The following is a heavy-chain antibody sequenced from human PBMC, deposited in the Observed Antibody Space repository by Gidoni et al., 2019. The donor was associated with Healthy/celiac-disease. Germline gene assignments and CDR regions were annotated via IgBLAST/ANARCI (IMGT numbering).Heavy chain of an antibody. CDR3: ARVRAAARTG. CDR2: INHRGST. V-gene: IGHV4-4*02. Sequence: QVQLQESGPGLVKPSGTLSLTCAVSGGSISDTNWWSWVRQPPGKGLEWIGEINHRGSTNYNPSLKRRVTISVDKSKNQFSLKLSSVTAADTAVYFCARVRAAARTGWGQGITVTVSS. J-gene: IGHJ6*02. CDR1: GGSISDTNW. D-gene: IGHD6-13*01.